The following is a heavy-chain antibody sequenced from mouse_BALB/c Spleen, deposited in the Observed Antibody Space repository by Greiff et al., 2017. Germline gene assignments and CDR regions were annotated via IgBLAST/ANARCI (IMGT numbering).Heavy chain of an antibody. CDR2: ISYSGST. J-gene: IGHJ2*01. V-gene: IGHV3-2*02. CDR1: GYSITSDYA. Sequence: EVQLQESGPGLVKPSQSLSLTCTVTGYSITSDYAWNWIRQFPGNKLEWMGYISYSGSTSYNPSLKSRISITRDTSKNQFFLQLNSVTTEDTATYYCARLGTTVVGGFDYWGQGTTLTVSS. D-gene: IGHD1-1*01. CDR3: ARLGTTVVGGFDY.